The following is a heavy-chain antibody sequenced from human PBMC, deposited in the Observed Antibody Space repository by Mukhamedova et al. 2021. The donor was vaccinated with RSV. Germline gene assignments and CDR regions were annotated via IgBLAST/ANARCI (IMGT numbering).Heavy chain of an antibody. J-gene: IGHJ4*02. D-gene: IGHD4/OR15-4a*01. CDR3: ARKSPDYFTPFDS. Sequence: WDDDKRYSPSLESRLTISKDTSKNQVVLTMTNMDPVDTATYFCARKSPDYFTPFDSWGQGTLVTVSS. V-gene: IGHV2-5*02. CDR2: WDDDK.